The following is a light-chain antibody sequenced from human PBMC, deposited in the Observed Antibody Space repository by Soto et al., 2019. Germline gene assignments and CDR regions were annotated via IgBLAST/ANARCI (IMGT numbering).Light chain of an antibody. CDR1: QSVSSSY. Sequence: EIVLTQSPGTLSLSPGERATLSCRASQSVSSSYLAWNQQKPGQAPRLLIYGASSRATGIPDRFSGSGSGTDFTLTISRLEPEDFAVYYCQHYDASQWTFGQGTKVDIK. CDR2: GAS. V-gene: IGKV3-20*01. J-gene: IGKJ1*01. CDR3: QHYDASQWT.